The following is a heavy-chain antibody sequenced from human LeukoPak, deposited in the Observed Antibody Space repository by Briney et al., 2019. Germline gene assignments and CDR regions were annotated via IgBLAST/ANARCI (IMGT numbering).Heavy chain of an antibody. CDR3: AKQQLVSSVLDAFDI. Sequence: GGSLRLSCAASGFTVSSNYMNWVRQAPGKGLEWVSGISGRGGSTYYADSVKGRFTISRDNSKNTLYLQMNSLRAEGTAVYYCAKQQLVSSVLDAFDIWGQGAMVTVSS. D-gene: IGHD6-6*01. CDR2: ISGRGGST. V-gene: IGHV3-23*01. J-gene: IGHJ3*02. CDR1: GFTVSSNY.